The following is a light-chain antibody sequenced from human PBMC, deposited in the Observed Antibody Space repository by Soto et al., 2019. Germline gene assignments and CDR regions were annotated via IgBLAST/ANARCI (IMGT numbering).Light chain of an antibody. CDR1: SSDVGGYNY. Sequence: QSALTQPPSASGSLGQSVTISCTGTSSDVGGYNYVSWHQQHPGKAPKLMIYEVTERPSGVPDRFSGSKSGNTASLTVSWLHAEDEADYYCSSFAGGGNPVLFGGGTKLTVL. V-gene: IGLV2-8*01. CDR3: SSFAGGGNPVL. CDR2: EVT. J-gene: IGLJ2*01.